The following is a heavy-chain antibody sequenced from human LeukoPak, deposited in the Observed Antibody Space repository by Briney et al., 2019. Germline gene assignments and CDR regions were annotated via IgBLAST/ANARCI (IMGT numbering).Heavy chain of an antibody. V-gene: IGHV4-4*07. CDR3: ARQLYPPTYWYFDL. CDR1: GYSISGGYY. J-gene: IGHJ2*01. CDR2: IYTSGNT. Sequence: SETLSLTCAVSGYSISGGYYWSWIRQPAGKGLEWIGRIYTSGNTNYNPSLKSRVTMSVDTSKNQFSLKLSSVTAADTAVYYCARQLYPPTYWYFDLWGRGTLVTVSS. D-gene: IGHD2-2*01.